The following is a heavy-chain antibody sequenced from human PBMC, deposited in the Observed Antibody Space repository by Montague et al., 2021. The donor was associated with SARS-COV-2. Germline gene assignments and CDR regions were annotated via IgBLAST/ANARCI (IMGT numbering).Heavy chain of an antibody. CDR3: ARGDDNGSGYLDV. J-gene: IGHJ6*04. D-gene: IGHD1-26*01. CDR2: INHSGTT. Sequence: SETLSLTCAVFDGSFSDFYWSWIRQPPGKGLEWIGEINHSGTTXXXPSXKGRVTISVDTSKNQFSLKLNSVTAADAAVYYCARGDDNGSGYLDVWGKGTTVTVSS. CDR1: DGSFSDFY. V-gene: IGHV4-34*01.